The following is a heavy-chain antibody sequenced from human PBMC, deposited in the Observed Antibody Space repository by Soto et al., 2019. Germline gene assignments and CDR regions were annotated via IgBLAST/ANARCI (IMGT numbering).Heavy chain of an antibody. CDR1: GFTFSSYA. CDR2: ISSNGGST. CDR3: VKQDSSSSGIYYYYYYGMDV. V-gene: IGHV3-64D*06. D-gene: IGHD6-6*01. Sequence: PGGSLRLSCSASGFTFSSYAMHWVRQAPGKGLEYVSAISSNGGSTYYADSVKGRFTISRDNSKNTLYLQMSSLRAEDTAVYYCVKQDSSSSGIYYYYYYGMDVWGQGTTVTSP. J-gene: IGHJ6*02.